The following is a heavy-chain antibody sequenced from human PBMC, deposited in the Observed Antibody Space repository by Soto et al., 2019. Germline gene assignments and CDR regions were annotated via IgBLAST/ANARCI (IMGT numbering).Heavy chain of an antibody. Sequence: QVQLVQSGAEVKKPGSSVKVSCKASGGTFSNYAMSWVRQAPGQGLEWMGGIIPIFGTANYAQKFQGRVTIIADKSTSTAYMELSSLRSEDTAVYYCAILGYCSGGSCYGYAFDILGQGTMVTVSS. J-gene: IGHJ3*02. CDR2: IIPIFGTA. V-gene: IGHV1-69*06. CDR3: AILGYCSGGSCYGYAFDI. CDR1: GGTFSNYA. D-gene: IGHD2-15*01.